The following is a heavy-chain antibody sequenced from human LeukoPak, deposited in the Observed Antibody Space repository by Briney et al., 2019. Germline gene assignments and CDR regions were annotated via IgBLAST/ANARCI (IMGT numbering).Heavy chain of an antibody. CDR2: ISGNGGST. CDR1: GFTFSSYA. D-gene: IGHD3-10*01. V-gene: IGHV3-23*01. J-gene: IGHJ4*02. Sequence: GGPLRLSCAASGFTFSSYAMSWVRQAPGKGLEWVSAISGNGGSTYYADSVKGRFTISRDNSKNTLYLQMNSLRAEDTAVYYCAKRGGSGSYYFDYWGQGTLVTVSS. CDR3: AKRGGSGSYYFDY.